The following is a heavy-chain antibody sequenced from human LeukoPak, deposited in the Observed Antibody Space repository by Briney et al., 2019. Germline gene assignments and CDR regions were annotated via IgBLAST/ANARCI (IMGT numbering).Heavy chain of an antibody. CDR2: ISYDGSNK. CDR3: AKIPMSNAFDI. V-gene: IGHV3-30*18. CDR1: GFTFSSYG. Sequence: PGRSLRLSRAASGFTFSSYGMHWVRQAPGKGLEWVAAISYDGSNKYYADSVKGRFTISRDNSKNTLYLQMNSLRAEDTAVYYCAKIPMSNAFDIWGQGTMVTVSS. J-gene: IGHJ3*02. D-gene: IGHD2-21*01.